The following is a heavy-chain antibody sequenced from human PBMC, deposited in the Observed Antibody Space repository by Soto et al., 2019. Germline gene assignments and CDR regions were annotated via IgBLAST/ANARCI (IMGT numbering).Heavy chain of an antibody. CDR1: GFSLNTSGVG. D-gene: IGHD4-17*01. Sequence: QITLKESGPTLVKPTQTLTLTCTFSGFSLNTSGVGVGWIRQPPGKALEWLALIYWDDDKRYSPSLKSRLTITNDTSKNQVVLTMTNMDPVDTRTYYCAHRPYGDYPIDYWGQGTLVTVSS. V-gene: IGHV2-5*02. CDR3: AHRPYGDYPIDY. J-gene: IGHJ4*02. CDR2: IYWDDDK.